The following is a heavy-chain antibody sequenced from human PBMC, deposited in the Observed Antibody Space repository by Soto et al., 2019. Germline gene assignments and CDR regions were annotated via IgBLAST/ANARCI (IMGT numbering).Heavy chain of an antibody. CDR2: IYSDGTT. Sequence: SETLSLTCTVSGGSMNNYYWSWVRQPAGKGLEWVGRIYSDGTTNYSPSLRGRVAMSLDTSKKKFSLHLTSVTAADTALYYCARVGCSNTQCHTRGWDVWGQGITVTVSS. J-gene: IGHJ6*02. V-gene: IGHV4-4*07. D-gene: IGHD2-2*01. CDR3: ARVGCSNTQCHTRGWDV. CDR1: GGSMNNYY.